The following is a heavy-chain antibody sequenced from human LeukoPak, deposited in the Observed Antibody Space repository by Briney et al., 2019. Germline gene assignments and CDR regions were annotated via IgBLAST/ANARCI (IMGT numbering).Heavy chain of an antibody. CDR3: AKYDSSSWYYFDY. Sequence: GGSLRLSCAASGFTFSSYAMSWVRQAPGKGLEWVSAISGSGGSTYYADSVKGRFAISRDNSKNTLYLQMNSLRAEDTAVYYCAKYDSSSWYYFDYWGQGTLVTVSS. CDR2: ISGSGGST. D-gene: IGHD6-13*01. J-gene: IGHJ4*02. V-gene: IGHV3-23*01. CDR1: GFTFSSYA.